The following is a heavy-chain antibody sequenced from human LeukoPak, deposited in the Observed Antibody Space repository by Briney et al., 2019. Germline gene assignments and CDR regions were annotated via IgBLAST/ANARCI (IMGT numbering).Heavy chain of an antibody. Sequence: GASVKVSCKASGGTFSSYAISWVRQAPGQGLEWMGGIIPIFGTANYAQKFQGRVTITADKSTSTAYMELSSLRSEDTAVYYCARARFYCSSTSCYFDYWGQGTLVAVSS. D-gene: IGHD2-2*01. CDR2: IIPIFGTA. V-gene: IGHV1-69*06. CDR3: ARARFYCSSTSCYFDY. CDR1: GGTFSSYA. J-gene: IGHJ4*02.